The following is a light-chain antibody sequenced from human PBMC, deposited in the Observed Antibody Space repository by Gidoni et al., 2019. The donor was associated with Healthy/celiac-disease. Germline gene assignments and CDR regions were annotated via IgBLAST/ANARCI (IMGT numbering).Light chain of an antibody. V-gene: IGKV2-28*01. CDR1: QSLLHSNGYYY. Sequence: DIVMTQSPLSLPVTPGEPASISCRSSQSLLHSNGYYYLDWYLQKPGQSPQLLIYLGSNRASGVPDRFSGSGSGTDFTLKISRVEAEYVGVYYCMQALQTPWTFGQGTKVEIK. J-gene: IGKJ1*01. CDR3: MQALQTPWT. CDR2: LGS.